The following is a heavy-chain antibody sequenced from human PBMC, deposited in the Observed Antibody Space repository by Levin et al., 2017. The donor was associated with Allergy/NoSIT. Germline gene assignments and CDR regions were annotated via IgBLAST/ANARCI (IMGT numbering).Heavy chain of an antibody. D-gene: IGHD1-1*01. V-gene: IGHV3-15*01. Sequence: LSLTCAASGFTFSNAWMSWVRQAPGKGLEWVGRIKSKTDGGTTDYAAPVKGRFTISRDDSKNTLYLQMNSLKTEDTAVYYCTTDQGYNWNDGRDYWGQGTLVTVSS. CDR3: TTDQGYNWNDGRDY. CDR1: GFTFSNAW. J-gene: IGHJ4*02. CDR2: IKSKTDGGTT.